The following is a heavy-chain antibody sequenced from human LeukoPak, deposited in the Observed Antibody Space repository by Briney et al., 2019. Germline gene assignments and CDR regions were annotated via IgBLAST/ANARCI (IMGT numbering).Heavy chain of an antibody. CDR2: IYYSGST. CDR3: ARAPRSGNWNYYFDY. V-gene: IGHV4-31*11. J-gene: IGHJ4*02. Sequence: KASETLSLTCAVSGGSISSGGYSWSWIRQPPGKGLEWIGYIYYSGSTYYNPSLKSRVTISVDTSKNQFSLKLSSVTAADTAVYYCARAPRSGNWNYYFDYWGQGTLVTVSS. CDR1: GGSISSGGYS. D-gene: IGHD1-7*01.